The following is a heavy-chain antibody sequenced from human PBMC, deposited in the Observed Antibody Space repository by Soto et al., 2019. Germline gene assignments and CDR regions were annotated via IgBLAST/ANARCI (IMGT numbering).Heavy chain of an antibody. CDR1: GGTFNKYA. Sequence: QVQLVQSGAEVKKPGSSVKVSCGASGGTFNKYAINWVRQAPGQGLEWMGGIILTFGTTNFVQKFQGRVTITADKSTGTVYMDLSSLRSEDTAVYYCARGRWLQLWDAFDVWGQGTVVTVSS. CDR2: IILTFGTT. J-gene: IGHJ3*01. V-gene: IGHV1-69*06. D-gene: IGHD5-12*01. CDR3: ARGRWLQLWDAFDV.